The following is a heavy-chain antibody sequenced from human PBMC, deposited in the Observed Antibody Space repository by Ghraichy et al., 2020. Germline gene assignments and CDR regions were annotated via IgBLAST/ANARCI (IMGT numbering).Heavy chain of an antibody. CDR3: AKDIGYSGYDRFDY. CDR2: ISWNSGSI. J-gene: IGHJ4*02. D-gene: IGHD5-12*01. CDR1: GFTFDDYA. V-gene: IGHV3-9*01. Sequence: SLNISCAASGFTFDDYAMHWVRQAPGKGLEWVSGISWNSGSIGYADSVKGRFTISRDNAKNSLYLQMNSLRAEDTALYYCAKDIGYSGYDRFDYWGQGTLVTVSS.